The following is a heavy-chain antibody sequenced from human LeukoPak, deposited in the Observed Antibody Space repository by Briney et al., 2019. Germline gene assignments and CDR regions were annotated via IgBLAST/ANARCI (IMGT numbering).Heavy chain of an antibody. CDR1: GYTFTGYY. CDR3: ATPPIPDSSGRGGDC. Sequence: ASVKVSCKASGYTFTGYYMHWVRQAPGQGLEWMGSINPNSGGTNYAQKFQGRVTMTRDTSFSTAYMELSRLRSDDTAVYYCATPPIPDSSGRGGDCWGQGTLVTVSS. V-gene: IGHV1-2*02. D-gene: IGHD3-22*01. CDR2: INPNSGGT. J-gene: IGHJ4*02.